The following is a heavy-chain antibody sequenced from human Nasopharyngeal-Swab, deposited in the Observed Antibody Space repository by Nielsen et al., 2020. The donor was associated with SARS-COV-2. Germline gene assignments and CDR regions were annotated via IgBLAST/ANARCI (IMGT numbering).Heavy chain of an antibody. D-gene: IGHD3-3*01. CDR3: ARDGLDYDFWSAYSMDV. CDR2: ISSSSSYI. CDR1: GFTFNNYN. V-gene: IGHV3-21*01. J-gene: IGHJ6*02. Sequence: SCAASGFTFNNYNFNWVRQAPGKGLEWVSSISSSSSYIYYADSVKGRFTISRDNAKNSLYLQMNSLRAEDTAVYYCARDGLDYDFWSAYSMDVWGQGTTVTVSS.